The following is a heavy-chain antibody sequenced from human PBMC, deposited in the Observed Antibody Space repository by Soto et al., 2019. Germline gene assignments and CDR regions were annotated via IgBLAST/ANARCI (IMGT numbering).Heavy chain of an antibody. CDR1: ELMFSNYA. Sequence: PGGSLSLSCSAPELMFSNYAMSWVRQAPGKSLECVSSSSGGIGGTHYAASLMGRFTISSDNSQNTVHLQISILRAEDTAMYYCAKGSHYDILTAYHAFDFWGQGTLVTVSS. CDR2: SSGGIGGT. J-gene: IGHJ4*02. CDR3: AKGSHYDILTAYHAFDF. V-gene: IGHV3-23*01. D-gene: IGHD3-9*01.